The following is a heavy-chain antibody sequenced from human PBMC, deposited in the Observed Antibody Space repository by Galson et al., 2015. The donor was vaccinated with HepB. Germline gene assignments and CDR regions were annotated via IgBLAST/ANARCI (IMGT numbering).Heavy chain of an antibody. CDR1: GFTFSNYN. V-gene: IGHV3-48*04. J-gene: IGHJ1*01. D-gene: IGHD6-13*01. Sequence: SLRLSCAASGFTFSNYNMNWVRQAPGKGLEWVSHISSGSITIYYADSVRGRFTISRDNAKKSLYLQMNSLRVEDTAVYYCARDRPPGIAAAGSFQHWGQGTLVTVSS. CDR3: ARDRPPGIAAAGSFQH. CDR2: ISSGSITI.